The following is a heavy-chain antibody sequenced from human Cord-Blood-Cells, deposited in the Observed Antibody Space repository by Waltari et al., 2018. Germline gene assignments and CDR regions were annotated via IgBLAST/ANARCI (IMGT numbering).Heavy chain of an antibody. CDR1: GFSLSTSGVG. J-gene: IGHJ3*02. CDR2: IYWDDDK. D-gene: IGHD3-3*01. CDR3: AHRPPNYDFWSGYYDAFDI. Sequence: QITLKESGPTLVKPTQTLTLTCTFSGFSLSTSGVGVGWIRQPPGQALEWLALIYWDDDKRYSPSLKSRLTITKDTSKNQVVLTMTNMDPVDTATYYCAHRPPNYDFWSGYYDAFDIWGQGTMVIVSS. V-gene: IGHV2-5*02.